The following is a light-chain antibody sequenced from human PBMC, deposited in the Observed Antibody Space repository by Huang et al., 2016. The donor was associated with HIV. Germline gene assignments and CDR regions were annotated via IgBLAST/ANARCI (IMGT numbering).Light chain of an antibody. CDR3: QQYNNWPIT. CDR1: QSVNSN. CDR2: GAS. J-gene: IGKJ3*01. V-gene: IGKV3D-15*01. Sequence: EVVMTQSPATLSVSPGERATLSCRASQSVNSNLAWFQQNPGQAPRLLIYGASTRATGIPARVSGSGAGTEFTLTISSLQSEDLAVYYCQQYNNWPITFGPGTKVDI.